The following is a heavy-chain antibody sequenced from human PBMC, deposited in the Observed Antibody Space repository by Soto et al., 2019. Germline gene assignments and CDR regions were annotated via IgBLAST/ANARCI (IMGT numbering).Heavy chain of an antibody. J-gene: IGHJ2*01. D-gene: IGHD1-26*01. V-gene: IGHV3-66*01. CDR1: GFTVSNNY. CDR2: IYTDGLT. Sequence: QLVESGGGLVQPGGSLRLSCAASGFTVSNNYMAWVRQAPGKGLDWVSSIYTDGLTYYADSVRGRFTIYIDTSEDTLYVHRKTRRADDPAIYDCAGKVGFYWYFDLWGRGTLVTVSA. CDR3: AGKVGFYWYFDL.